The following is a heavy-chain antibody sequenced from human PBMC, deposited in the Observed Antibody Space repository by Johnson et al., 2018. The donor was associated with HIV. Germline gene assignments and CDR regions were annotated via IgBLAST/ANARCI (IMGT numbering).Heavy chain of an antibody. V-gene: IGHV3-23*04. J-gene: IGHJ3*02. D-gene: IGHD4-17*01. CDR1: GFNFSNYA. Sequence: VQLVESGGGVVQPGRSLRLSCAASGFNFSNYAMSWIRQAPGKGLEWVAGISGSVASKYHADSVRGRFTISRDNSRDTLYLQLNSLRAEDTAVYYCARESNGDYVAFDIWGQGTMVTVSS. CDR3: ARESNGDYVAFDI. CDR2: ISGSVASK.